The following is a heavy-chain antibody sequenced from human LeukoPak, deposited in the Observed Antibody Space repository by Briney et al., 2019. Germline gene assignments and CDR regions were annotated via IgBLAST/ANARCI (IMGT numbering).Heavy chain of an antibody. J-gene: IGHJ3*02. V-gene: IGHV3-21*01. CDR2: ISSSSNYI. D-gene: IGHD1-26*01. CDR3: ARDVGASAPDAFDI. Sequence: AGGSLRLSCAASGFTFSSYSVNWVRQAPGKGLEWVSSISSSSNYIYYADSVKGRFTISRDNAKNSLYLQMNSLRAEDTDVYYCARDVGASAPDAFDIWGQGTMVTVSS. CDR1: GFTFSSYS.